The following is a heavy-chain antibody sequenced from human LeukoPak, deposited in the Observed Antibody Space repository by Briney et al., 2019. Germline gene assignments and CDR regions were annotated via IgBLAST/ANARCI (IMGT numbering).Heavy chain of an antibody. J-gene: IGHJ4*02. D-gene: IGHD2-21*01. V-gene: IGHV3-23*01. Sequence: PGGSVRLSCAASGFTFSSYAMSWVRQAPGEGLEWVSAISTNGGSRYFAESVKGRFTFTTDNSKNTLSLKMNRLKPEATDVYYCVKGSARSRAYYFDYWGQGTLLTVSS. CDR3: VKGSARSRAYYFDY. CDR2: ISTNGGSR. CDR1: GFTFSSYA.